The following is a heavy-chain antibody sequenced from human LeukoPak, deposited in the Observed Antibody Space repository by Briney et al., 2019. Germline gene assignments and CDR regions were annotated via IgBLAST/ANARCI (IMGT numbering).Heavy chain of an antibody. D-gene: IGHD1-26*01. J-gene: IGHJ3*02. CDR2: IIPIFGTA. Sequence: ASVKVSCKASGGTFSSYAISWVRQAPGQGLEWMGGIIPIFGTANYAQKFQGRVTITTDESTSTAYMELSSLRSEDTAVYYCARGSGSYGGYAFDIWGQGTMVTVSS. V-gene: IGHV1-69*05. CDR3: ARGSGSYGGYAFDI. CDR1: GGTFSSYA.